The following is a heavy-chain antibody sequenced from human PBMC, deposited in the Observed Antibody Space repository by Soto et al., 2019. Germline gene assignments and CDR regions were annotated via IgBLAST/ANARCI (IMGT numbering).Heavy chain of an antibody. J-gene: IGHJ4*02. CDR3: GRVLAAVGPDY. Sequence: SETLSLTCAVYGGSFSGYYWSWIRQPPGKGLEWIGEINDSGSTNYNPSLKSRVTISGDSSKNQFSLQLSSVTAADTAVYYCGRVLAAVGPDYWGQGTLVTVSS. CDR2: INDSGST. D-gene: IGHD6-13*01. CDR1: GGSFSGYY. V-gene: IGHV4-34*01.